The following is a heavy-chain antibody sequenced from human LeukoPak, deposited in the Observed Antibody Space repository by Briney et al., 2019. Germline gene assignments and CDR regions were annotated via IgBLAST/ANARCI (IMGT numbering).Heavy chain of an antibody. CDR3: ARAVEVPAAQYYYYYYYMDV. V-gene: IGHV3-7*01. CDR1: GFTFSSYW. J-gene: IGHJ6*03. Sequence: GGSLRLSCAASGFTFSSYWMSWVRQAPGKGLEWVANIKQDGSEKYYVDSVKGRFTISRDNAKNSLYLQMNSLRAEDTAVYYCARAVEVPAAQYYYYYYYMDVWGKGTTVTVSS. CDR2: IKQDGSEK. D-gene: IGHD2-2*01.